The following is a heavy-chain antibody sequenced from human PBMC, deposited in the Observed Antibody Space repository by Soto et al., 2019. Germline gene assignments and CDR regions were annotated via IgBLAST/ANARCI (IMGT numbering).Heavy chain of an antibody. D-gene: IGHD3-22*01. Sequence: QVQLVQSGAEVKKPGSSVKVSCKASGGTFSSYAISWVRQAPGQGLEWMGGIIPIFGTANYAQKFQGRVTITADESTSTSYMELSSLRSEDTAVYYCARPGGAYYDSSGYYDTAEYFQHWGQGTPVTVSS. CDR2: IIPIFGTA. CDR3: ARPGGAYYDSSGYYDTAEYFQH. CDR1: GGTFSSYA. J-gene: IGHJ1*01. V-gene: IGHV1-69*01.